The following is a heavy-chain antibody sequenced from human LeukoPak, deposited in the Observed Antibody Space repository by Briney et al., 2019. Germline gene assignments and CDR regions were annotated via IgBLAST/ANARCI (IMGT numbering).Heavy chain of an antibody. J-gene: IGHJ3*02. V-gene: IGHV3-33*06. Sequence: PGGSLTLSCAASGFTFSSYGLRRDRPAPGMGLEWVAVLWYDGSNKYYEDSVKGPFTIYRDNSKNTLYLQMNSLRAEDTAVYYCAKERNDCSGGSCHYLDAFDIWGQGTMVTVSS. D-gene: IGHD2-15*01. CDR1: GFTFSSYG. CDR2: LWYDGSNK. CDR3: AKERNDCSGGSCHYLDAFDI.